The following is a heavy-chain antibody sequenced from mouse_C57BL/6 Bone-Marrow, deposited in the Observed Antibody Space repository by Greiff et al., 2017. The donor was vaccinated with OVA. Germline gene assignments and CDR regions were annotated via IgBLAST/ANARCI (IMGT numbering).Heavy chain of an antibody. J-gene: IGHJ3*01. D-gene: IGHD1-1*01. V-gene: IGHV1-85*01. CDR2: IYPRDGST. CDR1: GYTFTSYD. CDR3: ARDDGSSYFAY. Sequence: VQLQQSGPELVKPGASVKLSCKASGYTFTSYDINWVKQRPGQGLEWIGWIYPRDGSTKYNEKFKGKATLTVDTSSSTAYMELHSLTSEDSAVYFCARDDGSSYFAYWGQGTLVTVSA.